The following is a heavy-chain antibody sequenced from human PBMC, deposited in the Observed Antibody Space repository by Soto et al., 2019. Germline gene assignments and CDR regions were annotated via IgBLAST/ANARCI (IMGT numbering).Heavy chain of an antibody. D-gene: IGHD5-12*01. Sequence: QVQLQESGPGLVKPSETLSLTCTVSGGSVSTQYWSWIRQPPGKGLEWIAYIYNSGSTAYNPSLKSPLSVSVDTSKNQVSLRLSSVTAGDRAVYFYARHVTPYNSGNDYDAVDVWGQGTMVIVSS. CDR2: IYNSGST. CDR3: ARHVTPYNSGNDYDAVDV. CDR1: GGSVSTQY. J-gene: IGHJ3*01. V-gene: IGHV4-59*08.